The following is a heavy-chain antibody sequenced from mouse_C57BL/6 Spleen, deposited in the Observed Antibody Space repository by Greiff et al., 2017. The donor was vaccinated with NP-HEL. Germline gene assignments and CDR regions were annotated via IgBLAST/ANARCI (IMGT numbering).Heavy chain of an antibody. CDR3: ARSQIGLWYFDV. Sequence: QVQLQQPGAELVRPGSSVKLSCKASGYTFTSYWMHWVKQRPIQGLEWIGNIDPSDSETHYNQKFKDKATLTVDKSSSTAYMQLSSLTSEDSAVYYCARSQIGLWYFDVWGTGTTVTVSS. CDR1: GYTFTSYW. V-gene: IGHV1-52*01. J-gene: IGHJ1*03. CDR2: IDPSDSET. D-gene: IGHD6-5*01.